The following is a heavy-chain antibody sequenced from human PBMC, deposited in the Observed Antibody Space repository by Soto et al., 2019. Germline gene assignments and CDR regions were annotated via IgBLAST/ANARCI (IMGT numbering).Heavy chain of an antibody. CDR3: ARMNYYDTSGYPFDY. J-gene: IGHJ4*02. V-gene: IGHV4-59*01. CDR1: GGYITRYY. D-gene: IGHD3-22*01. CDR2: IYFRGTT. Sequence: SETLSLTCTVAGGYITRYYWSWIRDPPGMCLEWIGYIYFRGTTNYNPSLKSRVTMSADTSKNQFSLKLNSVTAADTALYYCARMNYYDTSGYPFDYWGQGMMVTVS.